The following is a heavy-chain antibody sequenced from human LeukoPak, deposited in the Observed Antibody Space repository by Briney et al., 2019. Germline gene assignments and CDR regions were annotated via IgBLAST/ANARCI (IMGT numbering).Heavy chain of an antibody. V-gene: IGHV3-33*01. CDR1: GFTFSSYG. CDR3: ARAAYDSSGYLTL. CDR2: IWYDGTNK. J-gene: IGHJ4*02. Sequence: GGSLRLSCAASGFTFSSYGMHWVRQAPGKGLEWVAVIWYDGTNKYYADSVKGRFTISRDNSKNTLFLQVNILRAEDTAVYYCARAAYDSSGYLTLWGQGTLVAVSS. D-gene: IGHD3-22*01.